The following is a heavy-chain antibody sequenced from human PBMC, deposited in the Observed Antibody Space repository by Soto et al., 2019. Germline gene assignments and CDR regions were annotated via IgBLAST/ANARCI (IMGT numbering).Heavy chain of an antibody. V-gene: IGHV4-59*01. J-gene: IGHJ5*02. D-gene: IGHD1-26*01. Sequence: PSETLSLRWVVSGGSITSYHWRWIRHFPGTGLEXIAYTAYSWHITNNPPLKSRATISMDTSKNQLSLKLTSMTAADTAVYYCARDMHAGFTHYFAPWGQGTLVTVSS. CDR1: GGSITSYH. CDR2: TAYSWHI. CDR3: ARDMHAGFTHYFAP.